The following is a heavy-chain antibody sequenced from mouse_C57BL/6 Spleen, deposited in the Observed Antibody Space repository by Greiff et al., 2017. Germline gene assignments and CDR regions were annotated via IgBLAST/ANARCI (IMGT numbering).Heavy chain of an antibody. CDR2: ISSGGDYI. CDR3: TRDGGDYDGTSFAY. V-gene: IGHV5-9-1*02. J-gene: IGHJ3*01. Sequence: EVQLVESGEGLVKPGGSLKLSCAASGFTFSSYAMSWVRQTPEKRLEWVAYISSGGDYIYYADTVKGRFTISRDNARNTLYLQMSSLKSEDTAMYYCTRDGGDYDGTSFAYWGQGTLVTVSA. D-gene: IGHD2-4*01. CDR1: GFTFSSYA.